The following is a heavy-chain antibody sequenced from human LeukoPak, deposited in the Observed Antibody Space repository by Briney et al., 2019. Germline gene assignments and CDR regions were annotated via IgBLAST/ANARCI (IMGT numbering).Heavy chain of an antibody. CDR3: ARHRIPAALASAFDY. CDR2: IYYSGNT. V-gene: IGHV4-39*01. J-gene: IGHJ4*02. CDR1: GGSISSSSYY. D-gene: IGHD2-2*01. Sequence: SETLSLTCTVSGGSISSSSYYWDWIRQPPGKGLEWIGAIYYSGNTNYNPSLKSRATISVDTSKNQFSLKLSSVTAADTAVYYCARHRIPAALASAFDYWGQGTLVTVSP.